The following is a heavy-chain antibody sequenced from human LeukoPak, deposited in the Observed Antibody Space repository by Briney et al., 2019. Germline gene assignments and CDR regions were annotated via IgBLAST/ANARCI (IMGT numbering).Heavy chain of an antibody. CDR1: GGTSNSHA. Sequence: ASVKVSCKSSGGTSNSHAISWVRQAPGQGLEWMGRIIPNLGTTNRAQNFQDRVTLTADKSTNTAYMELTSLTSDDTAVYYCATTNDGGGYQWGDFFDFWGQGTLVTVSS. CDR2: IIPNLGTT. V-gene: IGHV1-69*04. D-gene: IGHD3-22*01. J-gene: IGHJ4*02. CDR3: ATTNDGGGYQWGDFFDF.